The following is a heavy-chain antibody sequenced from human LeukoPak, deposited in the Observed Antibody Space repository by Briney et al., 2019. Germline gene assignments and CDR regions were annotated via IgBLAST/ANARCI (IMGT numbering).Heavy chain of an antibody. J-gene: IGHJ4*02. D-gene: IGHD2-21*02. Sequence: GGSLRLSCAVSGITLSNYGMSWVRQAPGKGLEWVSGISGSGGSTYYADSVKGRFTISRDNSKNTLYLQMNSLRAEDTAVYYCAKEGYCGGDCYREFDYWGQGTLVTGSS. CDR3: AKEGYCGGDCYREFDY. CDR1: GITLSNYG. V-gene: IGHV3-23*01. CDR2: ISGSGGST.